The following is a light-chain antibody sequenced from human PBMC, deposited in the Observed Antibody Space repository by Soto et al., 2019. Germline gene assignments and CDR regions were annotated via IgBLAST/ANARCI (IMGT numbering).Light chain of an antibody. CDR1: QGISSY. CDR2: AAS. CDR3: QQYYSYSLT. Sequence: AIRITKSTNSFSASTGDRVTITCRFSQGISSYLAWYQQKPGKAPKLLIYAASTLQSGVPSRFSGSGSGTDFTLTISCLQSEDIASYYCQQYYSYSLTFGGGTKVDIK. J-gene: IGKJ4*01. V-gene: IGKV1-8*01.